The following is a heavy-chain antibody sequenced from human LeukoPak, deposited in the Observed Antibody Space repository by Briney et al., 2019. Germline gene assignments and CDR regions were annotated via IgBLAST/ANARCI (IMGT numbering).Heavy chain of an antibody. Sequence: ASVKVSCKASGYTFTSYGISWVRQAPGQGLEWMGWISAYNGNTNYAQKLQGRVTMTTDTSTSTAYMELRSLRSDDTAVYYCAKVGSGTLTRFSFDYWGQGTLVTVSS. CDR2: ISAYNGNT. CDR1: GYTFTSYG. D-gene: IGHD2-2*01. J-gene: IGHJ4*02. CDR3: AKVGSGTLTRFSFDY. V-gene: IGHV1-18*01.